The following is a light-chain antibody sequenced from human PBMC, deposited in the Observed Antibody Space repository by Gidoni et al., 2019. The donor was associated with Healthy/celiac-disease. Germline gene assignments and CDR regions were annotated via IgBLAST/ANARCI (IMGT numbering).Light chain of an antibody. CDR2: GNS. J-gene: IGLJ1*01. CDR1: SSNIGAGYD. Sequence: QSVLTQPPSVSGAPGQRVTIPCTGSSSNIGAGYDVHWYQQLPGTAPKLLIYGNSNRPSGVPDRFSGSKSGTSASLAITGLQAEDEADYYCQSYDSSLSGSWVFGTGTKVTVL. CDR3: QSYDSSLSGSWV. V-gene: IGLV1-40*01.